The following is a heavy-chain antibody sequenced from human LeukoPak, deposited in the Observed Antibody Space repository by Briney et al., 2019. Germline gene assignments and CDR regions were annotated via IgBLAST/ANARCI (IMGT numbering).Heavy chain of an antibody. CDR3: ARDDYGDYGPLGP. Sequence: PGGSLRLSCAASGFTFSSYGMHWVRQAPGKGLEWVAVIWYDGSNKYYADSVKGRFTISRDNSKNTLYLQMTSLRAEDTAVYYCARDDYGDYGPLGPWGQGTLVTVSS. CDR1: GFTFSSYG. V-gene: IGHV3-33*01. J-gene: IGHJ5*02. CDR2: IWYDGSNK. D-gene: IGHD4-17*01.